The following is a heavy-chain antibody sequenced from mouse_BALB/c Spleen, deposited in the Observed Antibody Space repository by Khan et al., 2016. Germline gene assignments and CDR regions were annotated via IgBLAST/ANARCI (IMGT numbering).Heavy chain of an antibody. CDR2: INTHSGVP. CDR3: ARTVGNYGYFDY. D-gene: IGHD2-1*01. V-gene: IGHV9-4*02. J-gene: IGHJ2*01. CDR1: GYTFTTAG. Sequence: QIQLVQSGPELKKPGETVRISCKASGYTFTTAGMQWVQQMPGKGLKWIGWINTHSGVPKYAEDFKGRFAFSLETSASTAYLQIRNLKNEDTATYFCARTVGNYGYFDYWGQGTTLTVSA.